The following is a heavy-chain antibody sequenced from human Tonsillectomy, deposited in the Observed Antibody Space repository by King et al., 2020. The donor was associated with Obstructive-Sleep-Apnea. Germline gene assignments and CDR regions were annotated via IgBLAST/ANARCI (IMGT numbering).Heavy chain of an antibody. V-gene: IGHV4-59*01. D-gene: IGHD2-15*01. J-gene: IGHJ6*02. CDR1: GGSISSYY. CDR3: ARMPDIVVVVAATDYYYYGMDV. CDR2: IYYSGST. Sequence: VPLQESGPGLVKPSETLSLTCTVSGGSISSYYWSWIRQPPGKGLEWIGYIYYSGSTNYNPSLKSRVTISVDTSKNQFSLKLSSVTAADTAVYYCARMPDIVVVVAATDYYYYGMDVWGQGTTVTVSS.